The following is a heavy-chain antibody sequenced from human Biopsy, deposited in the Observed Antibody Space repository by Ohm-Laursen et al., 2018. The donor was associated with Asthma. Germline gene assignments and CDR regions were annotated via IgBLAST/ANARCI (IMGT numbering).Heavy chain of an antibody. CDR2: IYYGGST. CDR3: ARAVSSSSYWYFDL. V-gene: IGHV4-39*01. Sequence: SETLSLTCPVSGGSISNGNYYWGWIRQPPGKGLEFIGTIYYGGSTYYSPSLKSRVAISVDTSKDQFSLTLDSVTAADTAVYFCARAVSSSSYWYFDLWGRGDLVTVSS. D-gene: IGHD6-6*01. J-gene: IGHJ2*01. CDR1: GGSISNGNYY.